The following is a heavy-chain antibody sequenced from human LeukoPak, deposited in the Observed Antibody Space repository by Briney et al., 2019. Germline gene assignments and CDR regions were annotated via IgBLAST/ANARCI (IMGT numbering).Heavy chain of an antibody. CDR1: GFTFSSYS. J-gene: IGHJ5*02. CDR3: ARGVVVVARIGWFDP. Sequence: GGSLRLSCAGSGFTFSSYSMHWVRQAPGKGLEWVSSISSSSIYIYYADSLKGRFTISRDNAKNSLSLQMNSLRAEDTAVYYCARGVVVVARIGWFDPWGQGTLVTVSS. V-gene: IGHV3-21*01. D-gene: IGHD2-15*01. CDR2: ISSSSIYI.